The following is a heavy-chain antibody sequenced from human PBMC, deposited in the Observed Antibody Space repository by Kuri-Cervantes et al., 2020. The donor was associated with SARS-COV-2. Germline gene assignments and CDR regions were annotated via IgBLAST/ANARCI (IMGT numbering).Heavy chain of an antibody. CDR3: ARGGIAARLVFDY. CDR2: INPNSGGT. J-gene: IGHJ4*02. V-gene: IGHV1-2*02. CDR1: GYTFTGYY. Sequence: ASVKVSCKASGYTFTGYYMHWVRQAPGQGLEWMGWINPNSGGTNYAQKFQGRVTMTRDTSISTACMELSRLRSDDTAVYYCARGGIAARLVFDYWGQGTLVTVSS. D-gene: IGHD6-6*01.